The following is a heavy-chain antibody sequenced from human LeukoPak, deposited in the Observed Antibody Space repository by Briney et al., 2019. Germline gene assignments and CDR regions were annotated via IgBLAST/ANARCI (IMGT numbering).Heavy chain of an antibody. CDR2: IIPIFGTA. CDR3: ARDYGDYAFDY. J-gene: IGHJ4*02. D-gene: IGHD4-17*01. CDR1: GGTFSSYA. V-gene: IGHV1-69*01. Sequence: VASVKVSCKASGGTFSSYAISWVRQAPGQGLEWMGGIIPIFGTANYAQKFQGRVTITADESTSTAYMELSSLRSEDTAVYYCARDYGDYAFDYWGQGTLVTVSS.